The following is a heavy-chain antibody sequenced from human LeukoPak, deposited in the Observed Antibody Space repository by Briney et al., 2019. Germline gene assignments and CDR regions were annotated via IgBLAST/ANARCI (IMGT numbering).Heavy chain of an antibody. CDR2: TNIDGSIT. CDR1: GFTFSTYW. Sequence: TGGSLRLSCAASGFTFSTYWMHWVRQAPGKGLVWVSVTNIDGSITTYADSVKGRFTISRDNVKKILYLQMNSLRAEDTAVYYCARAYNSEYNWFDPWGQGTLVTVSS. V-gene: IGHV3-74*01. CDR3: ARAYNSEYNWFDP. D-gene: IGHD1-14*01. J-gene: IGHJ5*02.